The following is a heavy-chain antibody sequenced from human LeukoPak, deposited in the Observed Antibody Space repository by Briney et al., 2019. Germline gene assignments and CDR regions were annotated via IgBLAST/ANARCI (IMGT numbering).Heavy chain of an antibody. V-gene: IGHV4-39*07. J-gene: IGHJ4*02. CDR1: GGSISSSSYY. D-gene: IGHD3-10*01. CDR2: IYYSGST. Sequence: SETLSLTCTVSGGSISSSSYYWGWIRQPPGQGLEWIGSIYYSGSTYYNPSLKSRVTISVDTSKNQFSLKLSSVTAADTAVYYCAREELMVRGYYFDYWGQGTLVTVSS. CDR3: AREELMVRGYYFDY.